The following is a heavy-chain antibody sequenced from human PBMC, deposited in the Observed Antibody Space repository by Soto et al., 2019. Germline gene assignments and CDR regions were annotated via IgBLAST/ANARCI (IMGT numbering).Heavy chain of an antibody. CDR2: INHSGST. V-gene: IGHV4-34*01. Sequence: SETLSLTCAVYGGSFSGYYWSWIRQPPGKGLEWIGEINHSGSTNYNPSLKSRVTISVDTSKNQFSLKLSSVTAADTAVYYCARRSSSSGYYFGYWGQGTLVTVSS. CDR1: GGSFSGYY. D-gene: IGHD6-6*01. CDR3: ARRSSSSGYYFGY. J-gene: IGHJ4*02.